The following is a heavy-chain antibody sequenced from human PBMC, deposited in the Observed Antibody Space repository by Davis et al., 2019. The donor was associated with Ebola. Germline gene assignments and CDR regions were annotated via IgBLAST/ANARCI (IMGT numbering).Heavy chain of an antibody. CDR2: MFYSGTT. CDR1: GGSISSYY. D-gene: IGHD1-26*01. CDR3: ATNSGNSPYYFDY. V-gene: IGHV4-59*01. J-gene: IGHJ4*02. Sequence: MPSETLSLTCSVSGGSISSYYWSWIRQPPGKGLEWIGCMFYSGTTNYNPSLKSRVTMSIDTSKNQFLLKLRSVTAADTAVYYCATNSGNSPYYFDYWGQGTLVTASS.